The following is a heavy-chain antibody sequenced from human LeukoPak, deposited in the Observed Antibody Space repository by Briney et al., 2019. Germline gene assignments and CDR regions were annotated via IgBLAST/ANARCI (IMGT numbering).Heavy chain of an antibody. D-gene: IGHD3-10*01. CDR2: IRYDGSNK. Sequence: GGSLRLSCAASGFTFSSYGMHWVRQAPGKGLEWVAFIRYDGSNKYYADSVKGRFTISRDNSKNTLYLQMNSLRAEDTAVYYCAKGGITMVRGVILYDYYYMDVWGKGTTVTISS. CDR1: GFTFSSYG. CDR3: AKGGITMVRGVILYDYYYMDV. V-gene: IGHV3-30*02. J-gene: IGHJ6*03.